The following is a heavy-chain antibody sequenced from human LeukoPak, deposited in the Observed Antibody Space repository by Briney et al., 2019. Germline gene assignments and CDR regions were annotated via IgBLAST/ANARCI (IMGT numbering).Heavy chain of an antibody. CDR1: GGSFSGYY. D-gene: IGHD3-16*02. J-gene: IGHJ4*02. Sequence: SETLSLTCAVYGGSFSGYYWSWIRQPPGKGLGWIGEINHSGSTNYNPSLKSRVTISVDTSKNQFSLKLSSVTAADTAVYYCARAVGYDYVWGSYRYAPDYWGQGTLVTVSS. CDR2: INHSGST. V-gene: IGHV4-34*01. CDR3: ARAVGYDYVWGSYRYAPDY.